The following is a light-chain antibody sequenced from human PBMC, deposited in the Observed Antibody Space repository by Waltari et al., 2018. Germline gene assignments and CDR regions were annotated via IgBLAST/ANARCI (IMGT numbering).Light chain of an antibody. CDR2: GND. J-gene: IGLJ2*01. Sequence: SSELTQDPAVSVALGQTVRITCQGDTLSDYYQNWYQQKPGQAPLLVIYGNDNRPSGIPDRFSGSRSENTGALTITGVQAEDEADYYCNSRDSSGTRVLFGGGTKLTVL. CDR1: TLSDYY. V-gene: IGLV3-19*01. CDR3: NSRDSSGTRVL.